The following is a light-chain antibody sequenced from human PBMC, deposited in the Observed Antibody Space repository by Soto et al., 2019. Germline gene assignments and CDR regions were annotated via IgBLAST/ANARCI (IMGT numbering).Light chain of an antibody. CDR1: SSDVGGYNL. Sequence: QSALTQPASVSGSRGQSITISCTGTSSDVGGYNLVSWYQQHPGKAPKLMIYDVTKRPSGVSNRFSGSKSGNTASLTISGLQAEDEADYYCCSFAGSRILYVFGTGTKVTVL. CDR2: DVT. CDR3: CSFAGSRILYV. V-gene: IGLV2-23*02. J-gene: IGLJ1*01.